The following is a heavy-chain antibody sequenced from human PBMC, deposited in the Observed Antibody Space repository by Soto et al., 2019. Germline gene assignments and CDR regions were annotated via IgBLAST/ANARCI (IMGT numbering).Heavy chain of an antibody. CDR2: IIPIFGTA. V-gene: IGHV1-69*06. Sequence: SVKVSCKASGGAFSSYAISWVRQAPGQGLEWMGGIIPIFGTANYAQKFQGRVTITADKSTSTAYMELSSLRSEDTAVYYCARVQTYDFWSGSPLISKWFGPWGQGTLVTVSS. CDR1: GGAFSSYA. J-gene: IGHJ5*02. D-gene: IGHD3-3*01. CDR3: ARVQTYDFWSGSPLISKWFGP.